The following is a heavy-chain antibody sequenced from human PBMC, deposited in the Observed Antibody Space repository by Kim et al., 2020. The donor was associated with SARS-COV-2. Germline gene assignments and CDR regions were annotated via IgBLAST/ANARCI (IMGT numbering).Heavy chain of an antibody. V-gene: IGHV4-31*03. D-gene: IGHD3-16*01. CDR1: GGSISSGGYY. J-gene: IGHJ3*02. CDR2: IYYSGST. Sequence: SETLSLTCTVSGGSISSGGYYWSWIRQHPGKGLEWIGYIYYSGSTYYNPSLKSRVTISVDTSKNQFSLKLSSVTAADTAVYYCARSTRAYGGAFDIWGQGTMVTVSS. CDR3: ARSTRAYGGAFDI.